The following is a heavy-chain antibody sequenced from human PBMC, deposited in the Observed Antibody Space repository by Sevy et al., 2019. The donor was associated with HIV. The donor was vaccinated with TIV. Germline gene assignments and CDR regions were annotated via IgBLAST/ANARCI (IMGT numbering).Heavy chain of an antibody. D-gene: IGHD3-16*02. CDR3: AGDRPNMITFGGVIVRYGMDV. Sequence: SETLSLTCTVSGGSISSYYWSWIRQPPGKGLEWIGYIYYSGSTNYNPSLKSRVTISVDTSTNQFSLRLSFVTAADTAVYYWAGDRPNMITFGGVIVRYGMDVWGQGTTVTVSS. J-gene: IGHJ6*02. CDR1: GGSISSYY. CDR2: IYYSGST. V-gene: IGHV4-59*01.